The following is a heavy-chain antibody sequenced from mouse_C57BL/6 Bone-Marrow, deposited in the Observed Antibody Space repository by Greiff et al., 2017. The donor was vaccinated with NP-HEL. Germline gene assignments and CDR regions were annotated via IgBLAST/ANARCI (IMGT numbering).Heavy chain of an antibody. CDR3: ASRRRLCYAMDY. J-gene: IGHJ4*01. D-gene: IGHD3-2*02. CDR2: INPNNGGT. CDR1: GYTFTDYY. V-gene: IGHV1-26*01. Sequence: EVQLQQSGPELVKPGASVKISCKASGYTFTDYYMNWVKQSHGKSLEWIGDINPNNGGTSYNQKFKGKATLTVDKSSSTAYMELRSLTSEDSAVYYCASRRRLCYAMDYWGQGTSVTVSS.